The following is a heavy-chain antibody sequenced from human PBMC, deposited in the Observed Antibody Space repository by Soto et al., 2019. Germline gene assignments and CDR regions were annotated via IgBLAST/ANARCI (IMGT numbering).Heavy chain of an antibody. D-gene: IGHD2-15*01. CDR2: IYHSGST. CDR3: ARATHMRGGPLDF. Sequence: SETLSLTCTVSGDSITGGFYWSWIRQHPGRGPEWIGYIYHSGSTYYQPSLKSRITISVDTSKNQFSLKLSSVTAADTAVYYCARATHMRGGPLDFWGQGTPVTVSS. V-gene: IGHV4-31*03. CDR1: GDSITGGFY. J-gene: IGHJ4*02.